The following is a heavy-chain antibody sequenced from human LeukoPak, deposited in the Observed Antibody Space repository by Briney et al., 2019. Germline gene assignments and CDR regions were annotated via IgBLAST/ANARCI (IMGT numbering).Heavy chain of an antibody. CDR3: ARDSGGRDKDGMDV. V-gene: IGHV3-21*01. CDR2: ISSSSSYI. Sequence: GGSLRLSCAASGSTFSSYSMNWVRQAPGKGLEWVSSISSSSSYIYYADSVKGRFTISRDNSKNTLYLQMNSLRAEDTAVYYCARDSGGRDKDGMDVWGQGTTVTVSS. J-gene: IGHJ6*02. D-gene: IGHD1-26*01. CDR1: GSTFSSYS.